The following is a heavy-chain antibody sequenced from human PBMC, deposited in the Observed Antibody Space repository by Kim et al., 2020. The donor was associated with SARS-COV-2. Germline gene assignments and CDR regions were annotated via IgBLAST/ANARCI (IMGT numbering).Heavy chain of an antibody. CDR2: INAGNGNT. Sequence: ASVKVSCKASGYTFTSYAMHWVRQAPGQRLEWMGWINAGNGNTKYSQKFQGRVTITRDTSASTAYMELSSLRSEDTAVYYCARVGGGYCSGGSCYFDYWGQGTLVTVSS. V-gene: IGHV1-3*01. CDR3: ARVGGGYCSGGSCYFDY. D-gene: IGHD2-15*01. J-gene: IGHJ4*02. CDR1: GYTFTSYA.